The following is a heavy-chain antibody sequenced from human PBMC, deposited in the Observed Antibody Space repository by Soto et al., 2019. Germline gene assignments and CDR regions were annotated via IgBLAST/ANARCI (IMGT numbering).Heavy chain of an antibody. D-gene: IGHD4-4*01. CDR3: ASPGASNYSPFYYYYGMDV. CDR1: CGSISSSSYY. Sequence: SETLSLTCTVSCGSISSSSYYWGWIRQPPGKGLEWIGSIYYSGSTYYNPSLKSRVTISVDTSKNQFSLKLSSVTAADTAVYYCASPGASNYSPFYYYYGMDVWGQGTTVTVSS. CDR2: IYYSGST. V-gene: IGHV4-39*01. J-gene: IGHJ6*02.